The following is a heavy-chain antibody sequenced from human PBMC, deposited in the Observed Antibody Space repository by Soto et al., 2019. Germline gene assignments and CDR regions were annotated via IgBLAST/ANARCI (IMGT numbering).Heavy chain of an antibody. J-gene: IGHJ3*02. V-gene: IGHV3-30-3*01. D-gene: IGHD6-19*01. CDR1: GFTFSSYA. CDR2: ISYDGSNK. Sequence: PGGSLRLSCAASGFTFSSYAMHWVRQAPGKGLEWVAVISYDGSNKYYADSVKGRFTISRDNSKNTLYLQMNSLRAEDTAVYYCPRDKADGPAFDIWGQGTMVTVSS. CDR3: PRDKADGPAFDI.